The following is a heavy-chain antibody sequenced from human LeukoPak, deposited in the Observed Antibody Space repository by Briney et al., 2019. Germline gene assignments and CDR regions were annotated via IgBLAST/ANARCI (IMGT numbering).Heavy chain of an antibody. CDR2: ISSSGSTI. D-gene: IGHD1-20*01. CDR1: GFTFSSYS. CDR3: TKKLSTAITGHNWIDP. Sequence: GGSLRLSCAPSGFTFSSYSMNWVRQAPGKGLEWVSYISSSGSTIYYADSVKGRFTVSRDNSKNSVYLQMSSLRADDTAVYYCTKKLSTAITGHNWIDPWGQGTLVTVSS. V-gene: IGHV3-48*01. J-gene: IGHJ5*02.